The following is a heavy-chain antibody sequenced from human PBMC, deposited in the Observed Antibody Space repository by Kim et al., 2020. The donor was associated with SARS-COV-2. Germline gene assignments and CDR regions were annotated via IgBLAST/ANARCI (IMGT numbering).Heavy chain of an antibody. CDR3: TRDVIVHSSSYLDY. Sequence: ASVKGRLTISRDDSKSSAYLQMNRLKTEDTAVYYCTRDVIVHSSSYLDYWGQGTLVTVSS. D-gene: IGHD6-6*01. J-gene: IGHJ4*02. V-gene: IGHV3-49*02.